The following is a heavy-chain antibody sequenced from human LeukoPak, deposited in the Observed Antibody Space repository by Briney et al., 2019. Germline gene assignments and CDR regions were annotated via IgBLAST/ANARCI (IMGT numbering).Heavy chain of an antibody. CDR1: GYTFTSYG. CDR2: ISAYNGDT. J-gene: IGHJ3*02. Sequence: ASVKVSCKASGYTFTSYGISWVRQAPGQGLEWMGWISAYNGDTNYAQKLQGRVTMTTDTSTSTAYMELRSLRSDDTAVYYCARGGPGPHRITLIGVASSTDAFDIWGQGTMVTVSS. CDR3: ARGGPGPHRITLIGVASSTDAFDI. D-gene: IGHD3-22*01. V-gene: IGHV1-18*01.